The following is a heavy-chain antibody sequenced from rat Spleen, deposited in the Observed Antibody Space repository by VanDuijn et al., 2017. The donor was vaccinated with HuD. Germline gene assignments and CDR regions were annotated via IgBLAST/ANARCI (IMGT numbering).Heavy chain of an antibody. Sequence: EVQLVESGGGLVQPGRSLKLSCAASGFTFSNYDMAWVRQAPTKGLEWVASINAGGGNTYYRDSVKGRFTISRDNAKSTLYLQVDSLKSEDTATYYCARHGRGKTTYYYVMDAWGQGASVTVSS. J-gene: IGHJ4*01. CDR2: INAGGGNT. CDR1: GFTFSNYD. CDR3: ARHGRGKTTYYYVMDA. V-gene: IGHV5S23*01. D-gene: IGHD4-5*01.